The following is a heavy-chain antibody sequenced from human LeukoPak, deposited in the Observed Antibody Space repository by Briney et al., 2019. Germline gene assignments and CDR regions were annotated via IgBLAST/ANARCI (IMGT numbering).Heavy chain of an antibody. V-gene: IGHV4-39*01. CDR3: ARMYSSSWYGLLNWYDP. CDR1: GGSISSSSYY. Sequence: PSETLSLTCPVSGGSISSSSYYWGWIRQPPGKGLEWIGSIYYSGSTYYNPSLKSRVTISVDTSKNQFSLKLSSVTAADTAVYYCARMYSSSWYGLLNWYDPWGQGTLVTVSS. CDR2: IYYSGST. J-gene: IGHJ5*02. D-gene: IGHD6-13*01.